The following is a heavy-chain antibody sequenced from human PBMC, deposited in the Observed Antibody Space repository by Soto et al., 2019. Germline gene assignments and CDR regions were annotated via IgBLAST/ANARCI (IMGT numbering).Heavy chain of an antibody. D-gene: IGHD2-15*01. CDR2: ISAYNGNT. V-gene: IGHV1-18*01. Sequence: QVQLVQSGAEVKKPGASVKVSCKASGYTFTSYGISWVRQAPGQGLEWMGWISAYNGNTNYAQKLQGRVTLTTDTYTSTAYMELRSLRSDDTAVYFCAGRYCSGGSCYDAYYSGMDVWGQGTTVTVSS. J-gene: IGHJ6*02. CDR1: GYTFTSYG. CDR3: AGRYCSGGSCYDAYYSGMDV.